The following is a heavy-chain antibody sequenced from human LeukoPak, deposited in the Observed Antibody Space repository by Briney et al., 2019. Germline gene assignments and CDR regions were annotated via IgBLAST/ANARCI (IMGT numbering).Heavy chain of an antibody. CDR2: ISAYNGNT. V-gene: IGHV1-18*04. CDR1: GYTFTSYY. Sequence: ASVKVSCKASGYTFTSYYMHWVRQAPGQGLEWMGWISAYNGNTNYAQKLQGRVTMTTDTSTSTAYMELRSLRSDDTAVYYCARDPVVGYSSGWYEVENYFDYWGQGTLVTVSS. D-gene: IGHD6-19*01. CDR3: ARDPVVGYSSGWYEVENYFDY. J-gene: IGHJ4*02.